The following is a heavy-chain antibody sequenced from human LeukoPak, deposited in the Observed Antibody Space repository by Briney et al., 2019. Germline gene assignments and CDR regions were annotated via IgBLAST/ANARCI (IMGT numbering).Heavy chain of an antibody. D-gene: IGHD6-19*01. J-gene: IGHJ4*02. Sequence: SETLCLTCTVSGGSISSYYWSWIRQPAGKGLEWIGRIYTSGSSNYNPSLKSRVTMSVDASKNQFSLKLSSVTAADTAVYYCARGAPSMYSSGWYYFDYWGQGTLVTVSS. CDR2: IYTSGSS. CDR1: GGSISSYY. V-gene: IGHV4-4*07. CDR3: ARGAPSMYSSGWYYFDY.